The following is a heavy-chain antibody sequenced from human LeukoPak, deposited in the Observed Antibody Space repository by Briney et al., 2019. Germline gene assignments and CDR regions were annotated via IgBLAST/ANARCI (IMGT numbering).Heavy chain of an antibody. CDR1: GVSISSYY. CDR2: ISTSGST. J-gene: IGHJ2*01. Sequence: SETLSLTCTVSGVSISSYYCSWIRQPPGKGLEWIGYISTSGSTDYSPSLKSRVTISVDRSKNQCSLNLSSVTAADTAVYYCARHDEGSGWYRSYIDLWGRGTLIIVSS. V-gene: IGHV4-4*09. CDR3: ARHDEGSGWYRSYIDL. D-gene: IGHD6-19*01.